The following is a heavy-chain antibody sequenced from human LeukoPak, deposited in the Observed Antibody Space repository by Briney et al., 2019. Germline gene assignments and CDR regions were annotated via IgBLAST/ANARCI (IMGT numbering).Heavy chain of an antibody. CDR3: ARVPPPYDFWSGPHYFDY. CDR2: INPNSGGT. V-gene: IGHV1-2*02. D-gene: IGHD3-3*01. CDR1: GYTFTGYY. Sequence: ASVKVSCKASGYTFTGYYMHWVRQAPGQGLEGMGWINPNSGGTNYAQKFQGRVTMTRDTSISTAYMELSRLRSDDTAVYYCARVPPPYDFWSGPHYFDYWGQGTLVTVSS. J-gene: IGHJ4*02.